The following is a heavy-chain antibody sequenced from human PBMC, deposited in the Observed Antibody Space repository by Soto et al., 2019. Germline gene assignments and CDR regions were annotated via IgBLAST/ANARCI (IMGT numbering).Heavy chain of an antibody. CDR2: INHSGNT. J-gene: IGHJ3*02. V-gene: IGHV4-34*01. CDR3: AKPKRYTSGWYRDAFDI. CDR1: GGSSSGYY. Sequence: QVQLQQWGAGLLKPSETLSLTCTVYGGSSSGYYWSWIRQPPGKGLEWIGEINHSGNTNYNPSLKSRVTISIXXSXNXXSLKLSSVTAADTAVYYCAKPKRYTSGWYRDAFDIWGQGTMVTVSS. D-gene: IGHD6-19*01.